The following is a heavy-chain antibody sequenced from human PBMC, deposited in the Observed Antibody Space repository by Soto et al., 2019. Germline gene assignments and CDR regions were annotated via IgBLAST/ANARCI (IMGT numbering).Heavy chain of an antibody. CDR1: GFTFTNAW. D-gene: IGHD3-22*01. CDR2: IKSKTDGGTA. CDR3: TTTVEVVVTPFDY. J-gene: IGHJ4*02. Sequence: PGGSLRLSCAASGFTFTNAWISWVRQAPWKGLEWVGRIKSKTDGGTADFAAPVKGRFSISRDDSKNTLYLQMNSLKTEDTAIYYWTTTVEVVVTPFDYWGQGNRVTVSS. V-gene: IGHV3-15*01.